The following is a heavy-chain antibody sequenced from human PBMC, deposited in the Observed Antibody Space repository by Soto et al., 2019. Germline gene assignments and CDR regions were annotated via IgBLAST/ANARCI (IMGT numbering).Heavy chain of an antibody. Sequence: SETLSPTCTVSGGSISGYYWSWIRQAPGKGLEWIGYIYYSGSTNYSPSLNSRVSISVDTSRNQFTLKLSSVTAADTAIYYCARYQQYFQHWGQGTLVTVSS. J-gene: IGHJ1*01. CDR1: GGSISGYY. CDR2: IYYSGST. V-gene: IGHV4-59*08. CDR3: ARYQQYFQH.